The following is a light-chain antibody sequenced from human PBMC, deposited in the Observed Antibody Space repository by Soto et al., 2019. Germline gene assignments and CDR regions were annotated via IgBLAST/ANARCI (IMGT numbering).Light chain of an antibody. V-gene: IGKV3-11*01. CDR1: QSVSSY. CDR3: QQRSNWPRT. J-gene: IGKJ1*01. Sequence: EIVLTQSPATLSLSPGERATLSCRASQSVSSYLAWYQQKVGQTPRLLIYDASNRATGIPARFSGSGSGTDITLTISSLEPEDFAVYYCQQRSNWPRTFGQGTKVEIK. CDR2: DAS.